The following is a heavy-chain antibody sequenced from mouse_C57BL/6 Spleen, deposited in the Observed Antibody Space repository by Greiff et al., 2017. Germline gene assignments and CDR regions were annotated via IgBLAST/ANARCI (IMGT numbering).Heavy chain of an antibody. J-gene: IGHJ3*01. Sequence: EVHLVESGPGLVKPSQSLSLTCSVTGYSITSGYYWNWIRQFPGNKLEWMGYISYDGSNNYNPSLKNRISITRDTSKNQFFLKLNSVTTEDTATYYCATDGAWFAYWGQGTLVTVSA. CDR1: GYSITSGYY. CDR2: ISYDGSN. CDR3: ATDGAWFAY. D-gene: IGHD2-3*01. V-gene: IGHV3-6*01.